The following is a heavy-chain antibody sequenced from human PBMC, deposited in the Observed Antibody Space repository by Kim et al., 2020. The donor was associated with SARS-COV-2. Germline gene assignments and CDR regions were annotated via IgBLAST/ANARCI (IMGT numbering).Heavy chain of an antibody. D-gene: IGHD3-22*01. Sequence: GGSLRLSCAASGFTFSSYWMSWVRQAPGKGLEWVANIKQDGSEKYYVDSVKGRFTISRDNAKNSLYLQMNSLRAEDTAVYYCARDGRAWGCSWYLDYDSSGYYRPHPSCVGYFDYWGQGTLVTVSS. CDR3: ARDGRAWGCSWYLDYDSSGYYRPHPSCVGYFDY. CDR1: GFTFSSYW. J-gene: IGHJ4*02. V-gene: IGHV3-7*01. CDR2: IKQDGSEK.